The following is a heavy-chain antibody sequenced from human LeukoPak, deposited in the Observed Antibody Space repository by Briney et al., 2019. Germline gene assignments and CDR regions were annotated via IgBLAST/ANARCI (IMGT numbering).Heavy chain of an antibody. D-gene: IGHD3-22*01. Sequence: PSETLSLTCTVSGGSVSSGSYYWSWIRQPPGKGLEWIGYIYYSGSTNYNLSLKSRVTISVDTSKNQFSLKLSSVTAADTAVYYCASQYYYDSSGQYSSVDYWGQGTLVTVSS. CDR3: ASQYYYDSSGQYSSVDY. CDR2: IYYSGST. J-gene: IGHJ4*02. CDR1: GGSVSSGSYY. V-gene: IGHV4-61*01.